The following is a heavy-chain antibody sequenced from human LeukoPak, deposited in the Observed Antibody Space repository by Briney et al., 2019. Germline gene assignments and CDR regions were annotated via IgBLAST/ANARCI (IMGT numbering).Heavy chain of an antibody. Sequence: SVKVSCKASGYSFTAYDIHWVRQAPGQDLEWMGWISPNTVGTNYAQKFQARVTMTRDTSISTAYMELSRLRSDATAVFYCARGPQKIYCDTTTCLTDYWGQGTLVTVSS. CDR3: ARGPQKIYCDTTTCLTDY. J-gene: IGHJ4*02. D-gene: IGHD2-2*01. V-gene: IGHV1-2*02. CDR1: GYSFTAYD. CDR2: ISPNTVGT.